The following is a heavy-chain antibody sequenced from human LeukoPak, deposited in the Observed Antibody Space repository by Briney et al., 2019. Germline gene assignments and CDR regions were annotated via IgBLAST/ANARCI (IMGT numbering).Heavy chain of an antibody. Sequence: GGSLRLSCATSGFTFSSYSMQWVRQAPGKGLEWVAVIWVDGSKKFYADSVEGRFTISRDDSKSTSYLQMNSLRAEDTAVYYCARDQGYCSGGRRHSHFDYWGQGTLVTVSS. D-gene: IGHD2-15*01. CDR3: ARDQGYCSGGRRHSHFDY. V-gene: IGHV3-33*01. CDR1: GFTFSSYS. J-gene: IGHJ4*02. CDR2: IWVDGSKK.